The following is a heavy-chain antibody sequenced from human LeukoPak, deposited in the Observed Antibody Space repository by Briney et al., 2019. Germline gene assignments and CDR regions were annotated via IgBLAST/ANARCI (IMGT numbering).Heavy chain of an antibody. V-gene: IGHV4-59*01. CDR3: ASTAAGTFDY. D-gene: IGHD6-13*01. CDR2: IYYSGST. Sequence: SETLSLTCTVSGGSISSYYWSWIRQPPGKGLEWIGYIYYSGSTNYNPSLKSRVTISVDTSKNHFSLKLSSVTAADTAVYYCASTAAGTFDYWGQGTLVTVSS. J-gene: IGHJ4*02. CDR1: GGSISSYY.